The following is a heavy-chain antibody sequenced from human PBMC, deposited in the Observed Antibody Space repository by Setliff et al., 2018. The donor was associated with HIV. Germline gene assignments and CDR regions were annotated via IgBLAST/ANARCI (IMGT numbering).Heavy chain of an antibody. CDR1: GDTFSNYV. CDR3: VNLPFFYYYYMDV. Sequence: ASVKVSCKASGDTFSNYVINWVRQAPGQGLQWMGGIVPVFGTSNYAQRFHNRATITADESTATFYMEMSTLRSEDTAVYYCVNLPFFYYYYMDVWGEGTPVTVSS. J-gene: IGHJ6*03. CDR2: IVPVFGTS. V-gene: IGHV1-69*13.